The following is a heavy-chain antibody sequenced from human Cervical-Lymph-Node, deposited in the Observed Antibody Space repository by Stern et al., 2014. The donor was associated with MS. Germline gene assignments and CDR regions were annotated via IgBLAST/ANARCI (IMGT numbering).Heavy chain of an antibody. CDR3: ASPLTATSVPFGYYGMDV. V-gene: IGHV1-69*01. D-gene: IGHD4-17*01. J-gene: IGHJ6*02. Sequence: VQLVESGAGVKKPGCSVKVSCKASGGTFSNYATSWVRQAPGPGLEWMGGIVPLFGKPNYAQTFQGRVTITADESTSTAYMDLSSLRSEDTAVYYCASPLTATSVPFGYYGMDVWGQGTTVTVS. CDR1: GGTFSNYA. CDR2: IVPLFGKP.